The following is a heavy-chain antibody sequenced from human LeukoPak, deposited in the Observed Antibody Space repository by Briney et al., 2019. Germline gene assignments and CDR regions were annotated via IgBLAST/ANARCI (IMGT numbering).Heavy chain of an antibody. CDR3: ARDQSGYYGSGSYGMDV. CDR1: GGSISSGGYY. Sequence: PSQTLSLTCTVSGGSISSGGYYWSWIRQHPGKGLEWIGYIYYGGSTYYNPSLKSRVTISVDTSKNQFSLKLSSVTAADTAVYYCARDQSGYYGSGSYGMDVWGKGTTVTVSS. CDR2: IYYGGST. J-gene: IGHJ6*04. D-gene: IGHD3-10*01. V-gene: IGHV4-31*03.